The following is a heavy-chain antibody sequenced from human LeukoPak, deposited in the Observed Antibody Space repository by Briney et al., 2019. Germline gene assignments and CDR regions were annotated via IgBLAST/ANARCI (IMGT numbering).Heavy chain of an antibody. CDR1: GGSFSGYY. Sequence: SETLSLNGAGYGGSFSGYYWSWIRQPAGKGLEWIGRIYNSGSTNYNPSLKSRVTMSVDTSKNQFSLKLSSVTAADTAVYYCAREQLVVVGAFDIWGQGTMVTVSS. D-gene: IGHD3-22*01. J-gene: IGHJ3*02. V-gene: IGHV4-4*07. CDR3: AREQLVVVGAFDI. CDR2: IYNSGST.